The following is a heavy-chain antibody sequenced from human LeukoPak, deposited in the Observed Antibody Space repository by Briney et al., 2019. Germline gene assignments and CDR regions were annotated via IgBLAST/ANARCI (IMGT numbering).Heavy chain of an antibody. Sequence: SETLSLTCAVYGGSFSGYYWSWIRQPPGKGLEWIGEINHSGSTNYNPSLKSRVTISVDTSKNQFSLKVSSVTAADTAVYYCARLGKYSGSYLDYWGQGTLVTVSS. CDR1: GGSFSGYY. CDR2: INHSGST. D-gene: IGHD3-10*01. V-gene: IGHV4-34*01. CDR3: ARLGKYSGSYLDY. J-gene: IGHJ4*02.